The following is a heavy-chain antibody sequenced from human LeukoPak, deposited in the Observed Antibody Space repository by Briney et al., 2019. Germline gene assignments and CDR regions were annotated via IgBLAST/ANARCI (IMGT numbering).Heavy chain of an antibody. CDR3: ARLRATVTTFDGMDV. CDR2: IYPGDSDT. Sequence: GESLKISCKSSGYSFTSYWIGWVRQMPGKGLEWMGIIYPGDSDTRYSPSFQGQVTISADKSISTAYLQWSSLKASDTAMYYCARLRATVTTFDGMDVWGEGTTVTVSS. CDR1: GYSFTSYW. D-gene: IGHD4-17*01. J-gene: IGHJ6*04. V-gene: IGHV5-51*01.